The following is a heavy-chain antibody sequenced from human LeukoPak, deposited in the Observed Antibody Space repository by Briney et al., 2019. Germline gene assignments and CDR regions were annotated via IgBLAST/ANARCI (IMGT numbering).Heavy chain of an antibody. V-gene: IGHV3-23*01. D-gene: IGHD5-18*01. CDR3: VKDRDSGFAYGYTSSDY. Sequence: EGSLRLSCAASGFTFRRYGMSWVRQAPGKGLEWVSTSTLASSTYYTDSVKGRFTISRDDSRNTLYLQMKSLRADDTAFYYCVKDRDSGFAYGYTSSDYWGQGALVTVSS. CDR1: GFTFRRYG. J-gene: IGHJ4*02. CDR2: STLASST.